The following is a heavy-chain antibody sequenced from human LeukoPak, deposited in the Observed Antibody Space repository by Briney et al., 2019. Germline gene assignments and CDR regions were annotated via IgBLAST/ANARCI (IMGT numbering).Heavy chain of an antibody. CDR1: GYTFTIYG. CDR2: ISAYNGNT. Sequence: GASVKVSFKASGYTFTIYGISWVRQAPGQGLEWMGWISAYNGNTNYAQKLQGRVTMTTDTSTSTAYMELRSLRSDDTAVYYCARDGWVFGVVSPPYWGQGTLVTVSS. D-gene: IGHD3-3*01. CDR3: ARDGWVFGVVSPPY. V-gene: IGHV1-18*01. J-gene: IGHJ4*02.